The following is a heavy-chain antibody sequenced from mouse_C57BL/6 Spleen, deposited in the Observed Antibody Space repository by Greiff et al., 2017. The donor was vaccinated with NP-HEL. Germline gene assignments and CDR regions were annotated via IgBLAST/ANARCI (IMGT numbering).Heavy chain of an antibody. V-gene: IGHV1-69*01. Sequence: VQLQQPGAELVMPGASVKLSCKASGYTFTSYWMHWVKQRPGQGLEWIGEIDPSDSYTNYNQKFKGKSTLTVDKSSSTAYMQLSSLTSEDSAVYYCARGYDYDEGWSWFAYWGQGTLVTVSA. CDR2: IDPSDSYT. CDR3: ARGYDYDEGWSWFAY. J-gene: IGHJ3*01. CDR1: GYTFTSYW. D-gene: IGHD2-4*01.